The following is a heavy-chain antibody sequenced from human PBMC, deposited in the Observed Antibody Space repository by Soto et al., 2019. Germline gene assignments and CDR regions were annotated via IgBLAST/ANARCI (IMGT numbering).Heavy chain of an antibody. Sequence: EVQLVESGGGLVQPGGSLRLSCAASGFTFSSYSMNCVRQAPGTGLEGVSYISPSSSTIYYADSVKGRFTISRDNAKNSLYLQMNSLRDEDTAVYYCATESVDTAMEHRIGIDVWGQGTTVTVSS. D-gene: IGHD5-18*01. CDR1: GFTFSSYS. J-gene: IGHJ6*02. CDR2: ISPSSSTI. CDR3: ATESVDTAMEHRIGIDV. V-gene: IGHV3-48*02.